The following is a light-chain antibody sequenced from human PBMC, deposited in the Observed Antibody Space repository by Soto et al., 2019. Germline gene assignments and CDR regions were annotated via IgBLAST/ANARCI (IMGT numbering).Light chain of an antibody. Sequence: EIVMTQSPATLSVSPGERATLSCRASQSVSSNLAWYQQKPGQAPRLLIYGASTRATGIPARFSGSGSGTAFTLTTSSLQSEDFAVDYCQQYNNWPPYTFGQGTKLEIK. V-gene: IGKV3-15*01. CDR2: GAS. J-gene: IGKJ2*01. CDR3: QQYNNWPPYT. CDR1: QSVSSN.